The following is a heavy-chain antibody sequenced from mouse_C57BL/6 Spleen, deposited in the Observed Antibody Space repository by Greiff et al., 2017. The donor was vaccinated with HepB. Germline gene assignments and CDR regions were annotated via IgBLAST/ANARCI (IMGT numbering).Heavy chain of an antibody. V-gene: IGHV1-78*01. J-gene: IGHJ3*01. D-gene: IGHD2-3*01. Sequence: VQLQQSDAELVKPGASVKISCKVSGYTFTDHTIHWMKQRPEQGLEWIGSIYPRDGSTKYNEKFKGKATLTADKSSSTAYMQLNSLASADSAVYFWARAGGLLLAWFAYWGQGTLVTVSA. CDR3: ARAGGLLLAWFAY. CDR1: GYTFTDHT. CDR2: IYPRDGST.